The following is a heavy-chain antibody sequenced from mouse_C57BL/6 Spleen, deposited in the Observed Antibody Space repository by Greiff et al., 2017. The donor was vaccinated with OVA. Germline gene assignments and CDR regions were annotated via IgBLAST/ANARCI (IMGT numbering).Heavy chain of an antibody. CDR1: GFTFSSYA. CDR3: ARDRGFYDGYYYAMDY. V-gene: IGHV5-4*01. Sequence: EVHLVESGGGLVKPGGSLKLSCAASGFTFSSYAMSWVRQTPEKRLEWVATISDGGSYTYYPDNVKGRFTISRDNAKNNLYLQMSHLKSEDTAMYYCARDRGFYDGYYYAMDYWGQGTSVTVSS. J-gene: IGHJ4*01. CDR2: ISDGGSYT. D-gene: IGHD2-3*01.